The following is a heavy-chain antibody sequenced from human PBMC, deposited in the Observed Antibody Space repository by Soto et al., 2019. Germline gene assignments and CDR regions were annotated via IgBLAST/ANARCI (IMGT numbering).Heavy chain of an antibody. Sequence: HLVESGGGLVKTGGSLRLSCAASGFTFSNAWMSWVRQAPGKGLEWVGRIKGEADGGTTDYAAPVKGRITISRDHSKDTLYLHMNSLKTEDTAVYYCTTGLSNGYYNFDYWGQGTPVTVSS. J-gene: IGHJ4*02. V-gene: IGHV3-15*01. CDR3: TTGLSNGYYNFDY. CDR1: GFTFSNAW. CDR2: IKGEADGGTT. D-gene: IGHD3-22*01.